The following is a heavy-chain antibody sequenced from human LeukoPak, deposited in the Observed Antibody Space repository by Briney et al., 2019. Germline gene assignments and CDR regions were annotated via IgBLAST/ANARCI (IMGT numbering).Heavy chain of an antibody. CDR1: GFTFSNYW. CDR3: ARDLGQYYDTSDNWFDP. Sequence: GGSLRLSCAASGFTFSNYWMHWVRQAPGKGLVWVSRINSDGINTSYADSVKGRFTISRDNAKNTPNLQMNRLRAEDTAVYYCARDLGQYYDTSDNWFDPWGQGTLVTVSS. V-gene: IGHV3-74*01. CDR2: INSDGINT. J-gene: IGHJ5*02. D-gene: IGHD3-22*01.